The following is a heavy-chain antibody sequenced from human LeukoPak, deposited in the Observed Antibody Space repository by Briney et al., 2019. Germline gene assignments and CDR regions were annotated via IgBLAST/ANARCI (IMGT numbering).Heavy chain of an antibody. CDR1: GYTFTNYG. V-gene: IGHV1-18*01. Sequence: ASVKVSCKASGYTFTNYGITWVRQAPGQGLELMGWISAYNGDTKYAQKVQGRLTMTTDASMSTAYMELRSLTSDDTAVYYCARDFSNTSGFKVVVDFWGQGTLVTVSS. CDR2: ISAYNGDT. J-gene: IGHJ4*02. D-gene: IGHD1-26*01. CDR3: ARDFSNTSGFKVVVDF.